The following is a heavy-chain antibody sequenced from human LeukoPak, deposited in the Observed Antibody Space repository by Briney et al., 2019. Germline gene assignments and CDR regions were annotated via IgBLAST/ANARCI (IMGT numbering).Heavy chain of an antibody. CDR1: GFTVSSYR. D-gene: IGHD2-2*01. Sequence: PGGSLRLSCAASGFTVSSYRMNWARQAPGKGRELVSSISSTSSHLYYADSVRGRFTISRDNAKNSVYLQVNSLRAEDTAVYYCATDCSSSSCYSWDHSYYYMDVWGKGTTVTVSS. J-gene: IGHJ6*03. CDR2: ISSTSSHL. V-gene: IGHV3-21*01. CDR3: ATDCSSSSCYSWDHSYYYMDV.